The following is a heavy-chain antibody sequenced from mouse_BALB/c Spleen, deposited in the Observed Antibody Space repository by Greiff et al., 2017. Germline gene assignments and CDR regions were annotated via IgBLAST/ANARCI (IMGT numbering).Heavy chain of an antibody. D-gene: IGHD1-1*01. CDR2: IYPGSGST. V-gene: IGHV1-55*01. J-gene: IGHJ3*01. Sequence: QVQLQQPGAELVKPGTSVKLSCKASGYNFTSYWINWVKLRPGQGLEWIGDIYPGSGSTNYNEKFKSKATLTVDTSSSTAYMQLSSLASEDSALYYCASSLTTVVATAYWGQGTLVTVSA. CDR3: ASSLTTVVATAY. CDR1: GYNFTSYW.